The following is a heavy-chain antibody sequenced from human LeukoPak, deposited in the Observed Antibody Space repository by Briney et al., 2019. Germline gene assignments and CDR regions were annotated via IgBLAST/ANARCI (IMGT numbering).Heavy chain of an antibody. CDR1: GGSISTTNW. D-gene: IGHD2-21*02. J-gene: IGHJ2*01. Sequence: SGTLSLTCGVSGGSISTTNWWTWVRQPPGEGLEWIGEVHLSGRTHHNPSLESRVTISVDTSKTQFSLKLSSVTAADTAVYYCARGKEYCGGDCFSSWYFDLWGRGTLVTVSS. CDR3: ARGKEYCGGDCFSSWYFDL. CDR2: VHLSGRT. V-gene: IGHV4-4*02.